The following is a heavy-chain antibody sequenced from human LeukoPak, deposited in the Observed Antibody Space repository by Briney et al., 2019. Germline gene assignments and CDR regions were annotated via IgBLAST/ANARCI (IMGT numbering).Heavy chain of an antibody. CDR1: GFTFSSYG. CDR3: AKNSGYYSGSFDY. D-gene: IGHD3-22*01. CDR2: IRYDGSNK. Sequence: GGSLRLSCAASGFTFSSYGMHWVRQAPGKGLEWVAFIRYDGSNKYYADSVKGRFTISRDNSKNTLYLQMNSLRAEDTAVYYCAKNSGYYSGSFDYWGQGTLVTVSS. V-gene: IGHV3-30*02. J-gene: IGHJ4*02.